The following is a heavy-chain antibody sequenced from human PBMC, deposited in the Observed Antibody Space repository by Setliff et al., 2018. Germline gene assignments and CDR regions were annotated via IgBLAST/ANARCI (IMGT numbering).Heavy chain of an antibody. J-gene: IGHJ4*02. CDR2: ISGSGGST. V-gene: IGHV3-23*01. Sequence: GGSLRLSCSGSGFNFSNYEINWVRQAPGKGLEWVSAISGSGGSTDYADSVKGRFTISRDNSKNTLYLQMNGLRAEDTAIYYCAGDPPGPHLVYTYWGQGALVTVSS. CDR3: AGDPPGPHLVYTY. D-gene: IGHD3-16*01. CDR1: GFNFSNYE.